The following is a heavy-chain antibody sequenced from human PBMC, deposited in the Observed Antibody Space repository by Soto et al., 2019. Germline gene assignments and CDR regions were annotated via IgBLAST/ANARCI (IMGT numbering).Heavy chain of an antibody. V-gene: IGHV4-30-2*01. CDR2: IYHSGST. Sequence: SETLSLTCAVSGGSISSGGYSWSWIRQPPGKGLEWIGYIYHSGSTYYNPSLKSRVTISVDRSKNQFSLKLSSVTAADTAVYYCARGRSPTTRSGRYYFDYWGQGTLVTVSS. D-gene: IGHD1-26*01. CDR1: GGSISSGGYS. CDR3: ARGRSPTTRSGRYYFDY. J-gene: IGHJ4*02.